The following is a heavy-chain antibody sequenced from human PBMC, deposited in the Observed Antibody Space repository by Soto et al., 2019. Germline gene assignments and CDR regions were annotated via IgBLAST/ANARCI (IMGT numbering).Heavy chain of an antibody. CDR2: MNQHGSEK. D-gene: IGHD3-10*01. V-gene: IGHV3-7*05. CDR1: GYTFNTSW. Sequence: EVQLVESGGGLFQPGGSLRLSCAASGYTFNTSWMSWVRRAPGKGLEWVAHMNQHGSEKYYVDSVKGRFTISGDDAKNALYLQMNSLGAEDTAVYYCVSWAGSSYWGQGTLVNVAT. J-gene: IGHJ4*02. CDR3: VSWAGSSY.